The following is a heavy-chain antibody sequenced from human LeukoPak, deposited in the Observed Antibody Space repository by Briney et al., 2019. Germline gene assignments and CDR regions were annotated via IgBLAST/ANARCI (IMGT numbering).Heavy chain of an antibody. Sequence: GGSLRLSCAASGFTFSSYAMHWVRQTPGKGLEWVAVISYDGSNKYYADSVKGRFTISRDNSKNTLYLQMNSLRAEDTAVYYCARGKSNWFDPWGQGTLVTVSS. CDR1: GFTFSSYA. CDR3: ARGKSNWFDP. J-gene: IGHJ5*02. V-gene: IGHV3-30-3*01. CDR2: ISYDGSNK.